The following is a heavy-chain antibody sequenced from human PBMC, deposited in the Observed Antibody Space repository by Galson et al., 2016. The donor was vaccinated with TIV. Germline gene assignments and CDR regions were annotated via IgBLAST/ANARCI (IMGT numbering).Heavy chain of an antibody. J-gene: IGHJ6*02. CDR3: ARALMTTVNSNPYHGMDV. Sequence: SVKVSCKASGYSFTTYTMHWVRQAPGQRLEWMGWINAGNGNTKYSQKFQGRVSITAGISTNIAYMELSSLRSEDTAMYYCARALMTTVNSNPYHGMDVWGQGTTVTVSS. CDR2: INAGNGNT. CDR1: GYSFTTYT. V-gene: IGHV1-3*01. D-gene: IGHD4-17*01.